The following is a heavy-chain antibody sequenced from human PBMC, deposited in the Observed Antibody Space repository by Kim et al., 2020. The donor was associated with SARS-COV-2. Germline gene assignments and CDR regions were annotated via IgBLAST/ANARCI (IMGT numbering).Heavy chain of an antibody. CDR3: ARVSSSGYWTVESTRHHYFDY. CDR1: GYSISSGYY. D-gene: IGHD3-22*01. Sequence: SETLSLTCTVSGYSISSGYYWGWIRQPPGKGLEWIGSIYHSGSTYYNPSLKSRVTVSVDTSKNQFSLKLSSVTAADTAVYYCARVSSSGYWTVESTRHHYFDYWGQGTLVTVSS. J-gene: IGHJ4*02. V-gene: IGHV4-38-2*02. CDR2: IYHSGST.